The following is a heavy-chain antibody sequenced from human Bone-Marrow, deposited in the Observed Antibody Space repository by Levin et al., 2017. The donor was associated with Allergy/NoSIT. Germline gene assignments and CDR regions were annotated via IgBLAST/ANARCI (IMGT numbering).Heavy chain of an antibody. D-gene: IGHD4-17*01. V-gene: IGHV3-33*01. CDR3: ARDLSVTTYSYYGMDV. CDR1: EFTFSSHG. Sequence: GESLKISCAASEFTFSSHGMHWVRQAPGKGLEWVAIIWHDGSNKYYADSVKGRFTISRDNSKNTLYLQMNSLRAEDTAVYYCARDLSVTTYSYYGMDVWGQGTTVTVSS. J-gene: IGHJ6*02. CDR2: IWHDGSNK.